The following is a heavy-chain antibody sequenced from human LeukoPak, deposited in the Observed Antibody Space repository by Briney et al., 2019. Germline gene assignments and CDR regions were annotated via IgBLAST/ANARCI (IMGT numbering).Heavy chain of an antibody. J-gene: IGHJ4*02. D-gene: IGHD2-2*02. CDR1: GGTFSSYG. CDR3: ARSSTNCYTCYFDF. CDR2: IIPIFSTT. V-gene: IGHV1-69*13. Sequence: SVKVSCKASGGTFSSYGISWVRQAPGQGLEWMGGIIPIFSTTNYAQNFQGRVTITADESTSTAYMELSSLRSEDTAVYYCARSSTNCYTCYFDFWGQGTLVTVSS.